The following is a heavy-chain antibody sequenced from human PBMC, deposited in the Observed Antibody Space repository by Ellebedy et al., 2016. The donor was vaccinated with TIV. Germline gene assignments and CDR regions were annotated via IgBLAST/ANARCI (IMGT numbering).Heavy chain of an antibody. D-gene: IGHD3-10*01. CDR2: IGYDGSNE. J-gene: IGHJ4*02. CDR3: ARAVGTSGTGAPY. V-gene: IGHV3-33*08. Sequence: GESLKISCVVSGFTFSSYGMHWVRQAPGKGLEWVAVIGYDGSNEYYADSVKGRFTISRDNSKNTLHLQLNSLRVEDTAVYYCARAVGTSGTGAPYWGQGTLVSVSS. CDR1: GFTFSSYG.